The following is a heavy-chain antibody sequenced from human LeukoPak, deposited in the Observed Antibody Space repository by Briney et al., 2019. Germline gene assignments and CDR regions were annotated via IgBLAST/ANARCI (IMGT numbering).Heavy chain of an antibody. V-gene: IGHV4-34*01. CDR1: GGSFSGYY. Sequence: SETLSLTCAVYGGSFSGYYWSWVRQPPGKGLEWIGEINHIGSTNYNPSLKSRVTISVDTSKNQFSLKLSSVTAADTAVYYCARPSYSSSSIYYFDYWGQGTLVTVSS. CDR2: INHIGST. J-gene: IGHJ4*02. CDR3: ARPSYSSSSIYYFDY. D-gene: IGHD6-13*01.